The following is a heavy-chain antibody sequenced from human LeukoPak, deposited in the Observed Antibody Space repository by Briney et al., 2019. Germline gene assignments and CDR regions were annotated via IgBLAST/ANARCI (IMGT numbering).Heavy chain of an antibody. Sequence: ASVKVSCKASGYTFAGYFIHWVRQAPGQGLEWMGWINPNSGGTKYEQKFQGRVTMTRDTSISTAYMELSRLRSDDTAVYYCAREGPGFGDLLFDSWGQGTLVTVSS. CDR2: INPNSGGT. CDR1: GYTFAGYF. CDR3: AREGPGFGDLLFDS. J-gene: IGHJ4*02. D-gene: IGHD3-10*01. V-gene: IGHV1-2*02.